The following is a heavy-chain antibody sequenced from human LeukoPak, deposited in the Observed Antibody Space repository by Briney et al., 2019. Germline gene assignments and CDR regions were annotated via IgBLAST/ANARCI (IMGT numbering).Heavy chain of an antibody. D-gene: IGHD3-22*01. V-gene: IGHV3-74*01. Sequence: GGSLRLSCAASGFTFSSYWMHWVRQAPGKGLVWVSRINNDGSSTSYADSVKGRFTISRDNAKNTLYLQMNSLRAEDAAVYYCAENYYDSRGYFGYWGRGTLVTVSS. CDR2: INNDGSST. CDR1: GFTFSSYW. CDR3: AENYYDSRGYFGY. J-gene: IGHJ4*02.